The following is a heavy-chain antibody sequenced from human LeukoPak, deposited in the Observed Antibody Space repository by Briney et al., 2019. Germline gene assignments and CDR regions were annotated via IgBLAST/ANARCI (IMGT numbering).Heavy chain of an antibody. V-gene: IGHV3-21*04. D-gene: IGHD1-14*01. CDR1: GFTFDTYR. Sequence: PGGSLRLSCAASGFTFDTYRMNWVRQAPGKGLEWVSSISASGSYIYYADSLKGRFTISRDNTKNSLFLQMNSLRAEDTAVYYCARGVGTYQTYFDYWGQGTLVTVSS. J-gene: IGHJ4*02. CDR3: ARGVGTYQTYFDY. CDR2: ISASGSYI.